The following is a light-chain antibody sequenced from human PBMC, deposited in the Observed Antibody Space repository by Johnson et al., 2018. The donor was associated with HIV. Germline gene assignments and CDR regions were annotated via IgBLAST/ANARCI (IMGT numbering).Light chain of an antibody. CDR2: ENN. CDR3: GTWDSSLSAYV. J-gene: IGLJ1*01. CDR1: SSNIGKNY. Sequence: VLTQPPSVSAAPGQKVTISCSGSSSNIGKNYVSWYQQLPGTAPKVLIYENNKRPSGIPDRFSGSKSGTSATLGITGLQTGDEADYYCGTWDSSLSAYVFGTGTKVTVL. V-gene: IGLV1-51*02.